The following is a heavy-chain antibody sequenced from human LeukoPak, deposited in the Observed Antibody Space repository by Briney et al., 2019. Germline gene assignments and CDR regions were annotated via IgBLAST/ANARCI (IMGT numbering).Heavy chain of an antibody. J-gene: IGHJ4*02. D-gene: IGHD6-19*01. CDR3: ARQGSVAVAPYYFDY. CDR2: IYHSGST. V-gene: IGHV4-59*08. CDR1: GGSISTYY. Sequence: SATLSLTCTVSGGSISTYYWNWIRQPPGKGLEWIGYIYHSGSTNYNPPLKSRVTISVDTSKNQFSLKLSSVTAADTAVYYCARQGSVAVAPYYFDYWGQGTLVTVSS.